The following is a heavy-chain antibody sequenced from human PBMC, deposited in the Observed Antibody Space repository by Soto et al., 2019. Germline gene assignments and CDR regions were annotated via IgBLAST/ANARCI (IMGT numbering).Heavy chain of an antibody. V-gene: IGHV3-23*01. Sequence: GGSLRLSCAASGFTFSSYAMSWVRQAPGKGLEWVSAISGSGGSTYYADSVKGRFTISRDNSKNTLYLQMNSLRAEDTAVYYCAKALYYDFWSGYLGYWGQGTLVTVSS. CDR2: ISGSGGST. CDR3: AKALYYDFWSGYLGY. J-gene: IGHJ4*02. CDR1: GFTFSSYA. D-gene: IGHD3-3*01.